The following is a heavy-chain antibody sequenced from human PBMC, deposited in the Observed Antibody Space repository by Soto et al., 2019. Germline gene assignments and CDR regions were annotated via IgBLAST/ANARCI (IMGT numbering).Heavy chain of an antibody. Sequence: EVQLVESGGGLVPPGGSLRLSCAASGFTFSDSEMNWVRQAPGKGLEWVSSISSSSSYIYYADSVKGRFTISRDNAKNSLYLQMNSLRAEDTAVYYCARAPSSGSRDPDRYYFDYWGQGTLVTVSS. D-gene: IGHD3-3*01. V-gene: IGHV3-48*03. CDR3: ARAPSSGSRDPDRYYFDY. CDR2: ISSSSSYI. J-gene: IGHJ4*02. CDR1: GFTFSDSE.